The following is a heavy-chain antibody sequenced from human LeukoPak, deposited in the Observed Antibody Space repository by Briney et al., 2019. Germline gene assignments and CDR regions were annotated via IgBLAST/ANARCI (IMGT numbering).Heavy chain of an antibody. CDR3: ARHWGRSYKLLPPWYYYYMDV. Sequence: SETLSLTCTVSGGSISSYYWSWIRQPPGKGLEWIGYIYTSGSTNYNPSLKSRVTISVDTSKNQFSLKLSSVTAADTAVYYCARHWGRSYKLLPPWYYYYMDVWGKGTTVTVSS. CDR1: GGSISSYY. V-gene: IGHV4-4*09. CDR2: IYTSGST. J-gene: IGHJ6*03. D-gene: IGHD1-26*01.